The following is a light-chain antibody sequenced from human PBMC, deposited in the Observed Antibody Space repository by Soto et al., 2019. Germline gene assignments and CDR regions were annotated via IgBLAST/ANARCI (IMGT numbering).Light chain of an antibody. Sequence: DIVMTQSPDSLAVSLGERATSNCRSSQSVLYSSNNKNYLAWYQQKPGQPPKLLIYWASTRESGVPDRFSGSGSGTDFTLTISSLQAEDVAVYVCQQYYSIPAITFGGGTKEEIK. CDR1: QSVLYSSNNKNY. CDR3: QQYYSIPAIT. J-gene: IGKJ4*01. CDR2: WAS. V-gene: IGKV4-1*01.